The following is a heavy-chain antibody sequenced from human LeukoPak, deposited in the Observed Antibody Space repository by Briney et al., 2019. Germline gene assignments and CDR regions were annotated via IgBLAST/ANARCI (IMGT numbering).Heavy chain of an antibody. V-gene: IGHV4-61*01. CDR2: IYYSGST. Sequence: PSETLSLTCTVSGGSVSSGSYYRSWIRQPPGKGLEWIGYIYYSGSTNYNPSLKSRVTISVDTSKNQFSLKLSSVTAADTAVYYCARGQEGYDYWGQGTLVTVSS. D-gene: IGHD6-13*01. J-gene: IGHJ4*02. CDR1: GGSVSSGSYY. CDR3: ARGQEGYDY.